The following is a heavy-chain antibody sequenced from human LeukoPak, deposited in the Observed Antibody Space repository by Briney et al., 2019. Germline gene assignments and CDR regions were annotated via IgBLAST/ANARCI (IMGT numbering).Heavy chain of an antibody. V-gene: IGHV4-34*01. CDR1: GGSISSYY. CDR2: INHSGST. D-gene: IGHD2-15*01. J-gene: IGHJ5*02. CDR3: ASLRVDSNWFDP. Sequence: PSETLSLTCTVSGGSISSYYWSWSRQPPGKGLEWIGEINHSGSTNYNPSLKSRVSISVDTSKNQFSLKLSSVTAADTAVYYCASLRVDSNWFDPWGQGTLVTVSS.